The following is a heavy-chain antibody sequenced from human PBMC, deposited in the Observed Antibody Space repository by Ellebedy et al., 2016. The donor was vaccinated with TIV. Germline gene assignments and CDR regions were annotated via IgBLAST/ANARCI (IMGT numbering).Heavy chain of an antibody. D-gene: IGHD3-3*01. V-gene: IGHV1-18*01. CDR1: GYTFTSYG. CDR2: ISAYNGNT. Sequence: AASVKVSCKASGYTFTSYGISWVRQAPGQGLEWMGWISAYNGNTNYAQKLQGRVTMNTDTSTSTAYVELRSLRSDDTAVYYCARDRYVFLEWLFPDYWGQGTLVTVSS. CDR3: ARDRYVFLEWLFPDY. J-gene: IGHJ4*02.